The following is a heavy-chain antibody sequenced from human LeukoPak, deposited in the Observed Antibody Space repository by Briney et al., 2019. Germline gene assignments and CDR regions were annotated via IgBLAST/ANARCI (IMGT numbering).Heavy chain of an antibody. CDR2: INPNSGVT. D-gene: IGHD5-24*01. J-gene: IGHJ4*02. Sequence: ASVKVSFKASGYSFTGYYMHWVRQAPGQGLEWMAWINPNSGVTNYAQKFQGRVSMTRDTSISTVYMELSRLRSDDTAVYYCAFRRRDGYTFGYWGQGTLVTVSS. V-gene: IGHV1-2*02. CDR1: GYSFTGYY. CDR3: AFRRRDGYTFGY.